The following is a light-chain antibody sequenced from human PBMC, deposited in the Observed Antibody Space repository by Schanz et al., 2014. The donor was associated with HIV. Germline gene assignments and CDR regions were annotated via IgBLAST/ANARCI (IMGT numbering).Light chain of an antibody. CDR1: SSNIGSNT. J-gene: IGLJ2*01. V-gene: IGLV1-44*01. Sequence: QSVLTQPPSASGTPGQRVTISCSGSSSNIGSNTVNWYQQLPGTAPRLLIRNNDVRPSGVTDRFSGSKSGTSASLAITGLQPEDEADYFCQSYDKSLSVVIFGGGTKLTV. CDR2: NND. CDR3: QSYDKSLSVVI.